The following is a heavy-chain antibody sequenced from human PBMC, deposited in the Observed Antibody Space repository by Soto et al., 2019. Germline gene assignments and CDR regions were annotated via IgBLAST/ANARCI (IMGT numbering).Heavy chain of an antibody. J-gene: IGHJ4*02. D-gene: IGHD3-10*01. CDR2: ISPMFGAA. V-gene: IGHV1-69*19. CDR1: GGTFNTYA. CDR3: AREFQVHTPAFVY. Sequence: QVQLVQSGAEMKKPGSSVKVSCQSSGGTFNTYAMNWVRQAPGQGPEWMGDISPMFGAANYAPKFQGRVTITADDATGTSYMQLSSLTSEDTALYFCAREFQVHTPAFVYWGQGTRVTVSS.